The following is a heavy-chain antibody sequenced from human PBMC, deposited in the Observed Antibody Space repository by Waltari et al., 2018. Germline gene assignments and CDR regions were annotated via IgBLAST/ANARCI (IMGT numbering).Heavy chain of an antibody. CDR3: ARVEWGGIAAAKSAFDI. J-gene: IGHJ3*02. CDR1: GYTFTSYG. CDR2: ISAYNGNT. D-gene: IGHD6-13*01. Sequence: QVQLVQSGAEVKKPGASVKVSCKASGYTFTSYGISWVRQAPGQGLEWMGWISAYNGNTNYAQKLQGRVTMTTDTSTSTAYRELRSLRSDDTAVYYCARVEWGGIAAAKSAFDIWGQGTMVTVSS. V-gene: IGHV1-18*01.